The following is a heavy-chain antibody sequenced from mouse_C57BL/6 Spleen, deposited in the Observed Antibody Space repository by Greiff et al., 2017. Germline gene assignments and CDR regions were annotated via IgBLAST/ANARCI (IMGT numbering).Heavy chain of an antibody. D-gene: IGHD2-2*01. CDR3: ARCGYDGLSYAMDY. V-gene: IGHV1-63*01. CDR2: INPGGGYT. J-gene: IGHJ4*01. Sequence: QVQLQQSGAELVRPGTSVKLSCKASGYTFTNYWIGWAKQRPGHGLEWIGEINPGGGYTNYNEKFKGKGTLTADKSSSTAYLQFSSLRSEDSAIYYCARCGYDGLSYAMDYWGQGTTVTVSS. CDR1: GYTFTNYW.